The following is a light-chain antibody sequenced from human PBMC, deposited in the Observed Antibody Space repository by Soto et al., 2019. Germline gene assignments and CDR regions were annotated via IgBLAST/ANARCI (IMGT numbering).Light chain of an antibody. J-gene: IGLJ2*01. V-gene: IGLV1-51*01. CDR3: GTMDSRLRCYVV. CDR2: DNN. CDR1: SSNIGNNY. Sequence: QSVLTQPPSVSAAPGQKVTISCSGSSSNIGNNYVSWYQQLPGTAPKLLIYDNNKRPSGIPDRFSGSKSGTSATLGITGLQAGEGGGYYCGTMDSRLRCYVVFGGGTKLTVL.